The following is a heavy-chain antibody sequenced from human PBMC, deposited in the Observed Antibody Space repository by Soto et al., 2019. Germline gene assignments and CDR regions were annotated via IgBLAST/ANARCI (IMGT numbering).Heavy chain of an antibody. CDR1: GYSFTSYW. D-gene: IGHD1-26*01. CDR2: IYPGDSDT. CDR3: ARQVWDATDPYYVFDMDV. Sequence: GESLKISCQGSGYSFTSYWIGWVRQMPGKGLEWMGIIYPGDSDTRYSPSLQGQVTISADKSISTAYLQWSSLKASDTAIYYCARQVWDATDPYYVFDMDVWGQGITVTVS. J-gene: IGHJ6*02. V-gene: IGHV5-51*01.